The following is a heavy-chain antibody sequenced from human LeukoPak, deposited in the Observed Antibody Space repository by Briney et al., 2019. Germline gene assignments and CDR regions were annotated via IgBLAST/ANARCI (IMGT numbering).Heavy chain of an antibody. V-gene: IGHV3-30-3*01. CDR3: ARLIGYQLPLPDVYFDY. CDR1: GFTFSRYA. J-gene: IGHJ4*02. D-gene: IGHD2-2*01. Sequence: GRSLRLSCATSGFTFSRYAMHWVRQAPGKGLEWVALISYDANIGSNKYYADSVKGLFTISRDNSKNSLYLQMNSLRAEDTAVYYCARLIGYQLPLPDVYFDYWGQGTLVTVSS. CDR2: ISYDANIGSNK.